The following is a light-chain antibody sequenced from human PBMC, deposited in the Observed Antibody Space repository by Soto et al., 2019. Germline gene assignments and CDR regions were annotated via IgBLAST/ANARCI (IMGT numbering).Light chain of an antibody. J-gene: IGLJ1*01. CDR1: SSNIGTSS. CDR3: AAWDDSRNGHV. V-gene: IGLV1-44*01. Sequence: QSVLTQAHSASGTPGQRVTISCSGSSSNIGTSSVHWFQQLPGTAPKLLISTTNQRPSGVPERFSGSKSGTSASLAISGLQSEDEADYYCAAWDDSRNGHVFGTGTKLTVL. CDR2: TTN.